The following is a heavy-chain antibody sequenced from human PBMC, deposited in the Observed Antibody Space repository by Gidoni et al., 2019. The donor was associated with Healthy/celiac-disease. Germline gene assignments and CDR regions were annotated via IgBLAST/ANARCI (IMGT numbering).Heavy chain of an antibody. Sequence: QVQLVASGGVVVQPGRYLRLSCAASGFTFSSYGMHWVRQAPGKGLEWVAVISYDGSNKYYADSVKGRFTISRDNSKNTLYLQMNSLRAEDTAVYYCAKDPDGSGWVRGFDYWGQGTLVTVSS. V-gene: IGHV3-30*18. J-gene: IGHJ4*02. CDR1: GFTFSSYG. D-gene: IGHD6-19*01. CDR2: ISYDGSNK. CDR3: AKDPDGSGWVRGFDY.